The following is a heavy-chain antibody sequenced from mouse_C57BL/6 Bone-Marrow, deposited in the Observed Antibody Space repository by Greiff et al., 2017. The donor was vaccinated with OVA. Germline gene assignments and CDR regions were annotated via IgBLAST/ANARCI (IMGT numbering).Heavy chain of an antibody. D-gene: IGHD2-3*01. J-gene: IGHJ1*03. CDR2: INPNTGGT. V-gene: IGHV1-26*01. CDR3: ARDGPWYFDV. Sequence: VQLQQSGPELVKPGASVKISCKASGYTFTDYYMNWVKQSHGKSLEWIGDINPNTGGTSSTQKFKGKAKLTVDKSSSTAYMELRSLTSEDSAVYYCARDGPWYFDVWGTGTTVTVSS. CDR1: GYTFTDYY.